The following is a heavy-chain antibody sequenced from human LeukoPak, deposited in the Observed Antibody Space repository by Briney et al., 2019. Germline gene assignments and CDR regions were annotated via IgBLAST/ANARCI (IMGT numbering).Heavy chain of an antibody. Sequence: PSETLSLTCAVYGGSFGGYYWSGIRQPPGKGLEWIGEINHSGSTNYNPSLKSRVTISVDTSKNQFSLKLSSVTAADTAVYYCVTAKYYYDSSGPTFDYWGQGTLVTVSS. V-gene: IGHV4-34*01. CDR2: INHSGST. J-gene: IGHJ4*02. D-gene: IGHD3-22*01. CDR3: VTAKYYYDSSGPTFDY. CDR1: GGSFGGYY.